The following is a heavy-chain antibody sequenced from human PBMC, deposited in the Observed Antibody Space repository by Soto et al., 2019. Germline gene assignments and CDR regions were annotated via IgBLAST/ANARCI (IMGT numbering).Heavy chain of an antibody. Sequence: GASVKVSCKASGYTFTSYYMHWVRQAPGQGLEWMGIINPSGGSTSYAQKFQGRVTMTRDTSTSTVYMELSSLRSEDTAVYYCARTYCSSTSCYAWALKTPPPYVMDVWGQGTTVIVSS. CDR2: INPSGGST. CDR3: ARTYCSSTSCYAWALKTPPPYVMDV. CDR1: GYTFTSYY. V-gene: IGHV1-46*01. D-gene: IGHD2-2*01. J-gene: IGHJ6*02.